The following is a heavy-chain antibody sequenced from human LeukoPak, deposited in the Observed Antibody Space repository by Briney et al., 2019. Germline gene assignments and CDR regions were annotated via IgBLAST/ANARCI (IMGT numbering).Heavy chain of an antibody. CDR3: ARDSVLLWFGPHDY. D-gene: IGHD3-10*01. CDR1: GFTFSSYS. CDR2: ISSSSSTI. V-gene: IGHV3-48*01. J-gene: IGHJ4*02. Sequence: GGSLRLSCAASGFTFSSYSMNWVRQAPGKGLEWVSYISSSSSTIYYADSVKGRFTISRDNAKNSLYLQMNSLRAEDTAVYYCARDSVLLWFGPHDYWGQGTLVTVSS.